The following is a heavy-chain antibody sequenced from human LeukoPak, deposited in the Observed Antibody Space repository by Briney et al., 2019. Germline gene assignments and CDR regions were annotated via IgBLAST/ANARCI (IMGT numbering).Heavy chain of an antibody. J-gene: IGHJ4*02. Sequence: ASVKVSCKASGGTFSNYAITWVRQAPGQGFEFMGRIVPILDITNYAQKFQGRVTITADRSTTTAYMELGSLRSDDTAIYYCATEIGGGPYYFDSWGQGTLVTVSS. CDR1: GGTFSNYA. CDR2: IVPILDIT. V-gene: IGHV1-69*04. D-gene: IGHD2/OR15-2a*01. CDR3: ATEIGGGPYYFDS.